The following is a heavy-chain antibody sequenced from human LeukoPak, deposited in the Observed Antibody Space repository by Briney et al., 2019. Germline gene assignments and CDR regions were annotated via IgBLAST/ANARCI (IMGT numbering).Heavy chain of an antibody. J-gene: IGHJ4*02. CDR3: ARDPYYYDSSGYYSPYYFDY. V-gene: IGHV3-33*01. CDR2: IWYDGSNK. Sequence: GGSLRLSRAASGFTFSSYGMHWVRQAPGKGREWVAVIWYDGSNKYCANSVKGRVTISRDNSKNTPYLQMNSLRAEDTAVYYFARDPYYYDSSGYYSPYYFDYWGQGTLVTVSS. CDR1: GFTFSSYG. D-gene: IGHD3-22*01.